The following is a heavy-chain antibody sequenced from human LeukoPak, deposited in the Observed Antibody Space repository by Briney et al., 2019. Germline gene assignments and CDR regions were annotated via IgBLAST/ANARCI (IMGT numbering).Heavy chain of an antibody. CDR2: ISGSGGST. D-gene: IGHD4-17*01. V-gene: IGHV3-23*01. Sequence: PGGSLRLSCAASGFTFSSYAMSWVRQAPGKGLEWVSAISGSGGSTYYADSVKGRFTISRDNSKNTLYLQMNSLRAEDTAVDYCAKRNDYGDYVGYFDYWGQGTLVTVSS. CDR1: GFTFSSYA. J-gene: IGHJ4*02. CDR3: AKRNDYGDYVGYFDY.